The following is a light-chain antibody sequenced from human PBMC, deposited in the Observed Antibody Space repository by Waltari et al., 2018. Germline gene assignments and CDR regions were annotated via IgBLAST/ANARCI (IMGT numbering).Light chain of an antibody. CDR3: QQLKSYPLT. CDR2: TSS. Sequence: DAQLTQSPSFLSASVGERVPLTCRASQGISSYLAWYQQRPGRAPQLLIYTSSSLQSGVPSRFSGSGSETESTLTISSLQPEDFATYYCQQLKSYPLTFGGGTKVEFK. J-gene: IGKJ4*01. V-gene: IGKV1-9*01. CDR1: QGISSY.